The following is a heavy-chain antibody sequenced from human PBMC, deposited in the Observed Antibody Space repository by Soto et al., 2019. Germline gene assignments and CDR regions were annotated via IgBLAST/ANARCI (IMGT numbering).Heavy chain of an antibody. CDR2: IWYDGSNK. CDR3: ARGDMGSYSAPFDY. V-gene: IGHV3-33*01. Sequence: PGGSLRLSCAASGFTFSSYGMHWVRQAPGKGLEWVAVIWYDGSNKYYADSVKGRFTISRDNSKNTLYLQMNSLRAEDTAVYYCARGDMGSYSAPFDYWGQGTLVTVSS. D-gene: IGHD3-10*01. CDR1: GFTFSSYG. J-gene: IGHJ4*02.